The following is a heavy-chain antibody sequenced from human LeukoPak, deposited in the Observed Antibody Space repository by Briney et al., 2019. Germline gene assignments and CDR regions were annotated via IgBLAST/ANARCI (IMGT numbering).Heavy chain of an antibody. CDR3: ARGNYHAMDV. CDR2: IKGDGSST. J-gene: IGHJ6*02. Sequence: VRQTPGEGLVCVSLIKGDGSSTTYADSVKGRFTISRDNAKNTVYLQMNSLRAEDTAVYYCARGNYHAMDVWGQGTTVTVSS. V-gene: IGHV3-74*01.